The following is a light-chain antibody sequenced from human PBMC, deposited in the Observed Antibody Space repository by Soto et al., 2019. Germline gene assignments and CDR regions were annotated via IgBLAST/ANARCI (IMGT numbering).Light chain of an antibody. CDR1: QSINSW. V-gene: IGKV1-5*03. CDR2: KAS. CDR3: QQSHTYSP. Sequence: DIQMTQSPSTLSASVGDRVTITCRASQSINSWLAWYQQKPGKAPKLLIYKASSLESGVPSRFSGSGSGTEFTLTISSLQPDDFATYYCQQSHTYSPFGQGTKVEIK. J-gene: IGKJ1*01.